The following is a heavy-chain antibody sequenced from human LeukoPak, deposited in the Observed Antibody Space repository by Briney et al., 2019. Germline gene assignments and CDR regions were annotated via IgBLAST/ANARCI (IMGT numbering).Heavy chain of an antibody. D-gene: IGHD1-1*01. J-gene: IGHJ4*02. CDR1: GFTVSTNY. Sequence: GGSLRLTCAASGFTVSTNYMSWVRQAPGKGLEWVSVISSGGNTYYADSVKGRFTISRDNSKNTMYLQMNSLRAEDTAVYYCGRLTSWGQGTLVTVSS. CDR3: GRLTS. CDR2: ISSGGNT. V-gene: IGHV3-53*01.